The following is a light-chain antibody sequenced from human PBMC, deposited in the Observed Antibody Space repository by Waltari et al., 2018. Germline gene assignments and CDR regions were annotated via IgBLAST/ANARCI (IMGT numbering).Light chain of an antibody. CDR3: QHHVRLPAT. Sequence: IVLTQSPGTLSLSPGERATLSCRTSPSVNTYLAWYQKKPGQAPRLLLYGSYTRAAGSPARFSGSGSGTDFSLTISRLEAEDFAVYYCQHHVRLPATFGQGTNVEIK. J-gene: IGKJ1*01. V-gene: IGKV3-20*01. CDR2: GSY. CDR1: PSVNTY.